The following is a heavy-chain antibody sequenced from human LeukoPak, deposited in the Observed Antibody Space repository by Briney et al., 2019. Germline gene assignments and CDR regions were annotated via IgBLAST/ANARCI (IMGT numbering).Heavy chain of an antibody. CDR3: ARDLGEGQPDAFDI. J-gene: IGHJ3*02. CDR2: INPNSGGT. Sequence: GASVKVSCKASGYTFTGYYMHWVRQAPGQGLEWMGWINPNSGGTNYAQKFQGRVTMTRDTSISTAYMELSRLRSDDTAVYYCARDLGEGQPDAFDIWGQGTMVTVSS. CDR1: GYTFTGYY. V-gene: IGHV1-2*02. D-gene: IGHD3-10*01.